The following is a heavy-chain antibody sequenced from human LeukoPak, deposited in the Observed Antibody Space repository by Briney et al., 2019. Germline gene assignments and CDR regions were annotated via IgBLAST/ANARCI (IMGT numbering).Heavy chain of an antibody. CDR2: IYTSGST. V-gene: IGHV4-4*07. Sequence: PSETLSPPCTVSGGSISSYYWSWIRQPAGKGLEWIGRIYTSGSTNYNPSLKSRVPMSVDTSKNQFSLKLTPGTAADTAWYYCARGAGITYYYDSSGYNLWYFDYWGQGTLVTVSS. CDR3: ARGAGITYYYDSSGYNLWYFDY. D-gene: IGHD3-22*01. CDR1: GGSISSYY. J-gene: IGHJ4*02.